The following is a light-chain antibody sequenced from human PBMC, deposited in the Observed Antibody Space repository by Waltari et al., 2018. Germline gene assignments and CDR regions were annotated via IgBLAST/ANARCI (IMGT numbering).Light chain of an antibody. Sequence: QSALTQPRPVSGSPGQSVTIPCPGTSRDVGGSNYVSWYQQHPGKAPKLTIYDVSKRPSGVPDRFSGSKSGNTASLTISGLQAEDEADYYCCSYAGSSYVFGTGTKVTVL. J-gene: IGLJ1*01. V-gene: IGLV2-11*01. CDR2: DVS. CDR3: CSYAGSSYV. CDR1: SRDVGGSNY.